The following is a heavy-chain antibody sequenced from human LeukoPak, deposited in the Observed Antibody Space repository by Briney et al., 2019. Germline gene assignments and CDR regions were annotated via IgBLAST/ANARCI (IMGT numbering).Heavy chain of an antibody. J-gene: IGHJ4*02. V-gene: IGHV4-34*01. CDR2: INHSGST. CDR1: GGSFSGYY. D-gene: IGHD2-2*02. Sequence: SETLSLTCAVYGGSFSGYYWSWIRQPPGKGLEWIGEINHSGSTNYNPSLKSRVTISVDTSKNQFSLKLSSVTAADTAVYYCARAQYCSSTSCYIDYWGQGTLVTVSS. CDR3: ARAQYCSSTSCYIDY.